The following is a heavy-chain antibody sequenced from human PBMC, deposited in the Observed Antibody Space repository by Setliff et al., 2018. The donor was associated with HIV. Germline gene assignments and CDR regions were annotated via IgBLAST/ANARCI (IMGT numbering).Heavy chain of an antibody. V-gene: IGHV4-59*11. J-gene: IGHJ4*02. D-gene: IGHD6-19*01. CDR2: IYGSGTT. CDR1: GASMTSHY. CDR3: ATDPKGDGWAYFDS. Sequence: SETLSLTCSVAGASMTSHYLTWIRQPRGMGLEWIGNIYGSGTTKYNPALRSRVTISVDKSKNQLSLSLDSVTAADTAVYYCATDPKGDGWAYFDSWGQGTLVTVSS.